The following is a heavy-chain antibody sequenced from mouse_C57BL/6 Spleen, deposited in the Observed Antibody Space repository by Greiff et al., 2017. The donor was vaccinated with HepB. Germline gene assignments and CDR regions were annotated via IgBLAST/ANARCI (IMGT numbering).Heavy chain of an antibody. J-gene: IGHJ2*01. D-gene: IGHD2-4*01. CDR1: GFTFSSYA. CDR3: AREDDYDGNFDY. V-gene: IGHV5-4*01. CDR2: ISDGGSYT. Sequence: DVMLVESGGGLVKPGGSLKLSCAASGFTFSSYAMSWVRQTPEKRLEWVATISDGGSYTNYPDNVKGRCTISRDNAKNNLYLQMSHLKSEDTAMYYCAREDDYDGNFDYWGQGTTLTVSS.